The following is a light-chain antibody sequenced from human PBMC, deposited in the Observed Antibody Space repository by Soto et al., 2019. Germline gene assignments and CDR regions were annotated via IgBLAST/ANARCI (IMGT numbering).Light chain of an antibody. CDR1: SSDIGGSDY. Sequence: QSALTQPASVSGSPGQSITISCTGTSSDIGGSDYVSWYQQHPGKAPKLMIYEVNNRPSGVSNRFSGSKSGNTASLTISGLQPEDEADYYCCSYTSGTPWVFGGGTKLTVL. V-gene: IGLV2-14*01. J-gene: IGLJ2*01. CDR3: CSYTSGTPWV. CDR2: EVN.